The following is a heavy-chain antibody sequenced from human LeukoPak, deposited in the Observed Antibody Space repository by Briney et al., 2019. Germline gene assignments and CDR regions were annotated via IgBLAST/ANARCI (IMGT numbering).Heavy chain of an antibody. CDR2: ISAYNGNT. CDR1: GYTFTSYG. CDR3: ARVVGWELRGVGFDY. D-gene: IGHD1-26*01. J-gene: IGHJ4*02. V-gene: IGHV1-18*01. Sequence: ASVKVSCKASGYTFTSYGISWVRQAPGQGLEWMGWISAYNGNTNYAQKLQGRVTMTTDTSTSTAYMELRSLRSDDTAVYYCARVVGWELRGVGFDYWGQGTLVTVSS.